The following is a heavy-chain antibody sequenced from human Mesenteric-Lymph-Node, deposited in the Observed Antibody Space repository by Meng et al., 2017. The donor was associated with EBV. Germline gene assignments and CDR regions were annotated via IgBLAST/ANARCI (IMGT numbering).Heavy chain of an antibody. V-gene: IGHV4-34*01. D-gene: IGHD4-17*01. CDR3: ARGGLVCYGDSCQTFYFEY. CDR2: INRSGSS. Sequence: QVHLQQWGAGLLKPSXXXXLTXXGXXGSFRGYFWPWIRQSPGEGLEWIGEINRSGSSSYNPSLQSRVTMSTDTSKNHFSLRLTSVTAADTAVYYCARGGLVCYGDSCQTFYFEYWSQGTLVTVSS. CDR1: XGSFRGYF. J-gene: IGHJ4*02.